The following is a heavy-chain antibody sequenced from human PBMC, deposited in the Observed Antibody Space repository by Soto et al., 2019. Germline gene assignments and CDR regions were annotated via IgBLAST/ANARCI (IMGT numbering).Heavy chain of an antibody. Sequence: PGGSLRLSCAASGFIFTNYEMNWVRQAPGKGLEWVSYISSSGFTIYYADSVKGRFTISRDNAKSSLYLQMNSLRAEDTAVYYCARASPYDSGHPPDYWGQGTLVTVSS. CDR2: ISSSGFTI. CDR3: ARASPYDSGHPPDY. V-gene: IGHV3-48*03. CDR1: GFIFTNYE. D-gene: IGHD3-22*01. J-gene: IGHJ4*02.